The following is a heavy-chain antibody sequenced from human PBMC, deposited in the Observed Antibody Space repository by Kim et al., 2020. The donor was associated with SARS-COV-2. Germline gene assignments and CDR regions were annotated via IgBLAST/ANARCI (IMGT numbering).Heavy chain of an antibody. D-gene: IGHD6-19*01. CDR3: TIFYSRGWYGGYFGY. V-gene: IGHV3-49*04. CDR2: IRSKAYGGTT. CDR1: GFTFGDYA. J-gene: IGHJ4*03. Sequence: GGSLRLSCTASGFTFGDYAMSWVRQAPGKGLEWVGFIRSKAYGGTTEYAASVKGRFTISRDDSKSIAYLQMNSLKTEDTTVYYCTIFYSRGWYGGYFGYWGQGTLVTVSS.